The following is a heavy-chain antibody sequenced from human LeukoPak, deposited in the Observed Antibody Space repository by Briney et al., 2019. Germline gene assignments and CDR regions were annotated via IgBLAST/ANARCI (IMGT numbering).Heavy chain of an antibody. D-gene: IGHD3-10*01. CDR3: ARLMVRGGTFYHFDS. CDR1: GGSISSYY. J-gene: IGHJ4*02. CDR2: IHYSGST. Sequence: TSETLSLTCTVSGGSISSYYWSWIRQPPGKGLECIGCIHYSGSTIYSPSLRSRVTISVDTSKNRFSLRLSSVTAADTAVYYCARLMVRGGTFYHFDSWGQGTLVTVSS. V-gene: IGHV4-59*01.